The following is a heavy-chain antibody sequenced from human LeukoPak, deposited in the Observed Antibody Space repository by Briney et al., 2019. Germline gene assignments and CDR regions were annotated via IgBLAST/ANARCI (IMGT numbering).Heavy chain of an antibody. D-gene: IGHD2-8*01. J-gene: IGHJ3*02. Sequence: GESLRLSCAASGFTFSSFEMNWVRQAPGKGLEWLSYIYYSGSAIYYADSVKGRFTVSRDNAENSLFLQMNSLRAEDTAVYYCARDRLGGRVYYDAFDIWGQGTVVTVSS. CDR1: GFTFSSFE. CDR2: IYYSGSAI. V-gene: IGHV3-48*03. CDR3: ARDRLGGRVYYDAFDI.